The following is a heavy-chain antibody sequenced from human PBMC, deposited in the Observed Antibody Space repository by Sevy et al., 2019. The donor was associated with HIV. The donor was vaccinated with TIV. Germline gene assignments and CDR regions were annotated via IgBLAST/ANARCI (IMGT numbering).Heavy chain of an antibody. Sequence: GGSLRLSCGASGFSFSNNAMNWVRQAPGKGPEWVSGIDSGGLTYYADSVKGRFTISRDNSMEMLFLQINSLRPDDTAVYYCATGDTAMITDLDYWGQGTLVTVSS. J-gene: IGHJ4*02. D-gene: IGHD5-18*01. CDR3: ATGDTAMITDLDY. CDR1: GFSFSNNA. CDR2: IDSGGLT. V-gene: IGHV3-23*01.